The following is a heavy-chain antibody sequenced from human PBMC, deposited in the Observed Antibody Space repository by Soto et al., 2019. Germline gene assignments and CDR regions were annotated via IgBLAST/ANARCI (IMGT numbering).Heavy chain of an antibody. CDR2: INHSGST. CDR3: ARGPPLKMTTVTTDYYYYMDV. D-gene: IGHD4-17*01. CDR1: GGSFSGYY. V-gene: IGHV4-34*01. Sequence: PSETLSLTCAVYGGSFSGYYWSWIRQPPGKGLEWIGEINHSGSTNYNPSLKSRVTISVDTSKNQLSLKLSSVTAADTAVYYCARGPPLKMTTVTTDYYYYMDVWGKGTTVTVSS. J-gene: IGHJ6*03.